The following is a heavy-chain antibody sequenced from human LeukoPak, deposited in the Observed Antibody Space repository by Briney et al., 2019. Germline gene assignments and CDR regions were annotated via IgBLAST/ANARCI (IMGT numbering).Heavy chain of an antibody. CDR3: ASLRYCSSTRCANGYYYYGMDV. J-gene: IGHJ6*04. V-gene: IGHV4-34*01. CDR1: GGSFSGYY. Sequence: SETLSFTCAVYGGSFSGYYWSSIRQPPGKGLEWIGEINNSGSTNYNPSLKSRVTISVDTCKNKFPLKLTSVTAADTAVYYCASLRYCSSTRCANGYYYYGMDVWGKGTTVTVSS. CDR2: INNSGST. D-gene: IGHD2-2*01.